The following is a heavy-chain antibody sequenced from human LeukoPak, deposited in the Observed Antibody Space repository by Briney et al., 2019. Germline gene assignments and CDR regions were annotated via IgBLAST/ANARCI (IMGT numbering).Heavy chain of an antibody. J-gene: IGHJ4*02. CDR3: ARILASIIDY. D-gene: IGHD5/OR15-5a*01. CDR1: GYTFTNYG. CDR2: VSAKTGET. V-gene: IGHV1-18*01. Sequence: ASVKVSCKASGYTFTNYGITWVRQAPGQGLEWMGWVSAKTGETNYAQKFQGRVTMTTDTSTSTVYMELRSLRSDDTAVFYCARILASIIDYWGQGTLVTVSS.